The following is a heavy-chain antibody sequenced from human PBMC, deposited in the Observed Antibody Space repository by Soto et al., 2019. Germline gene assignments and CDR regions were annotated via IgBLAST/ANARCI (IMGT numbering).Heavy chain of an antibody. D-gene: IGHD3-3*01. CDR3: ARGRGNSAVITTFDY. CDR1: GGVFSSFG. V-gene: IGHV1-69*01. Sequence: QVQRVQSGAEVKKPGSSVRVSCKSSGGVFSSFGLSWVRQAPGQGLEWMGGIIPIFGSANYAQKFQGRVTITADDSTSTVYMELSSPRSEDTALYYCARGRGNSAVITTFDYWGQGTLVTVSS. CDR2: IIPIFGSA. J-gene: IGHJ4*02.